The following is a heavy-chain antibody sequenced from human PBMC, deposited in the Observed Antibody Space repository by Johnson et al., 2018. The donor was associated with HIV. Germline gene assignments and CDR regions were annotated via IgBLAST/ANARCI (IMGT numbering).Heavy chain of an antibody. J-gene: IGHJ3*02. D-gene: IGHD5-18*01. V-gene: IGHV3-30*02. CDR2: IRYDGSNK. CDR1: GFTFSSYG. CDR3: AKEQPARAFDT. Sequence: QVQLVESGGGVVQPGGSLRLSCAASGFTFSSYGMHWVRQAPGKGLEWVAFIRYDGSNKYYADSVKGRFTISRDNSKNTLYLQMNSLRAEDTAVYYCAKEQPARAFDTWGQGTMVTVSS.